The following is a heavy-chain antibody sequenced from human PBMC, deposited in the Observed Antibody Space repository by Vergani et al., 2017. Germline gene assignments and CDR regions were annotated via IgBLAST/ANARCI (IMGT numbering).Heavy chain of an antibody. CDR1: GFTFSSYG. D-gene: IGHD3-9*01. Sequence: QVQLVESGGGVVQPGRSLRLSCAASGFTFSSYGMHWVRQAPGKGLEWVAVISYDGSNKYYADSVKGRFTISRDNSKNTLYLQMNSLRAEDTAVYYCAKDRNYYDILTGYPGSWGQGTLVTVSS. V-gene: IGHV3-30*18. J-gene: IGHJ5*02. CDR3: AKDRNYYDILTGYPGS. CDR2: ISYDGSNK.